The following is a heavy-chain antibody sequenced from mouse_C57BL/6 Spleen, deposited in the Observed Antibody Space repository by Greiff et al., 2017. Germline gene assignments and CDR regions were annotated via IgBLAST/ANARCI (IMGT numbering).Heavy chain of an antibody. V-gene: IGHV1-69*01. Sequence: QVQLQQPGAELVMPGASVKLSCKASGYTFTSYWMHWVKQRPGQGLEWIGEIDPSDSYTNYNQKFKGKSTLTVDKSSSTAYMQLSSLTSEDSAVYYCARKESVAAMDYWGQGTSVTVSS. J-gene: IGHJ4*01. CDR2: IDPSDSYT. CDR1: GYTFTSYW. CDR3: ARKESVAAMDY.